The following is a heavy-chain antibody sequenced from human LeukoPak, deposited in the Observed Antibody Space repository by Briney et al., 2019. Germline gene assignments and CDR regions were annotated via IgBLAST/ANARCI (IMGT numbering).Heavy chain of an antibody. J-gene: IGHJ3*02. V-gene: IGHV4-59*01. CDR2: IYYSGST. Sequence: KTSETLSLTCTVSGGSISSYYWSWIRQPPGKGLEWIGYIYYSGSTNYNPSLKSRVTISVDTSKNQFSLKLSSVTAADTAVYYCASEAPCGGDCYLNAFDIWGQGTMVTVSS. CDR1: GGSISSYY. CDR3: ASEAPCGGDCYLNAFDI. D-gene: IGHD2-21*02.